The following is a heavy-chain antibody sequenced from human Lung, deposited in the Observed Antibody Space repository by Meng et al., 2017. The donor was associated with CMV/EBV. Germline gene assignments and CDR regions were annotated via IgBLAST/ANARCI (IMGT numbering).Heavy chain of an antibody. J-gene: IGHJ5*02. CDR3: ARDGAVPAAISHVHH. CDR1: GFTFSSYW. Sequence: GGSLRLSCAASGFTFSSYWMHWVRQAPGKGLVWVSRINSDGSSTSYADSVKGRFTISRDNAKNTLYLQTNSLRAEDTAVYYCARDGAVPAAISHVHHWGQGXLVTVSS. V-gene: IGHV3-74*01. D-gene: IGHD2-2*01. CDR2: INSDGSST.